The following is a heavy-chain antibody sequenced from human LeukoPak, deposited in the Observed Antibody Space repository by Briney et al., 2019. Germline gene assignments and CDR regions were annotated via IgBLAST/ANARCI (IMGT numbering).Heavy chain of an antibody. J-gene: IGHJ4*02. CDR2: INSSGGST. D-gene: IGHD2-8*01. CDR1: GFTFRSYA. V-gene: IGHV3-23*01. CDR3: ALLMMYAIDFDY. Sequence: GGSLRLSCVASGFTFRSYAMSWVRQAPGKGLEWVSTINSSGGSTYYADSLKGRFTISRDISRNTLYLQMNSLRAEDTAIYYCALLMMYAIDFDYWGQGTLVTVSS.